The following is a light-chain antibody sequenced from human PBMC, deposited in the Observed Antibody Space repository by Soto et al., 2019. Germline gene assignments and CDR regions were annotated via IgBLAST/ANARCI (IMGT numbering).Light chain of an antibody. CDR1: SSNIGSNY. CDR2: RNN. V-gene: IGLV1-47*01. CDR3: AAWDDSPLYV. J-gene: IGLJ1*01. Sequence: QSVLTQPPSASGTPGQRVTISCSGSSSNIGSNYVYWYQQLPATAPKLLIYRNNQRPSGVPDRFSGSKSGTSASLAISWLRSEDEADYYCAAWDDSPLYVFGTGTKVTVL.